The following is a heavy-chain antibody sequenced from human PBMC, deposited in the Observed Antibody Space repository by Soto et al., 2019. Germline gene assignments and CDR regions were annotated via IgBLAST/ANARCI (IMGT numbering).Heavy chain of an antibody. CDR1: GFTFSSYG. CDR2: IWYDGSNK. D-gene: IGHD7-27*01. J-gene: IGHJ3*02. V-gene: IGHV3-33*01. CDR3: ARDRLGSWGAFDI. Sequence: GGSLRLSCAASGFTFSSYGMHWVRQAPGKGLEWVAVIWYDGSNKYYADSVKGRFTISRDNSKNTLYLQMNSLRAEDTAVYYCARDRLGSWGAFDIWGQGTMVTVSS.